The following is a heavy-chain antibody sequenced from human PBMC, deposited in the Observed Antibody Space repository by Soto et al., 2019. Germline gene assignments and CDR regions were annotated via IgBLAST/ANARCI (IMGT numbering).Heavy chain of an antibody. CDR1: GGSISSGDFS. V-gene: IGHV4-30-4*01. D-gene: IGHD3-3*01. CDR2: IYNSGIT. CDR3: ARGVTVFGLVSRFWFDP. J-gene: IGHJ5*02. Sequence: SETLSLTCTVSGGSISSGDFSWSWVRQSPGKGLEWIGHIYNSGITYYNPSLKSRVVISIDTSRNQFSLRLNSLTAADRAVYFCARGVTVFGLVSRFWFDPWGQGTVVTVS.